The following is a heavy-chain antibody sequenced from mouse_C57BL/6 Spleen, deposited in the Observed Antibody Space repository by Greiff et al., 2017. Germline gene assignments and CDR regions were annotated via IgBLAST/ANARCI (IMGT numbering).Heavy chain of an antibody. D-gene: IGHD1-1*01. J-gene: IGHJ1*03. Sequence: VQLQQSGAELARPGASVKLSYKASGYTFTSYGISWVKQRTGQGLEWIGEIYPRSGNTYYNEKFKGKATLTADKSSSTAYMELRSLTSEDSAVYFCARGGGSSPYWYFDVWGTGTTVTVSS. CDR3: ARGGGSSPYWYFDV. CDR2: IYPRSGNT. V-gene: IGHV1-81*01. CDR1: GYTFTSYG.